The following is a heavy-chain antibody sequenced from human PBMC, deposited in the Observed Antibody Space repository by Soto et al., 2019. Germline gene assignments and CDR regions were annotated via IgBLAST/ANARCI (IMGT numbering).Heavy chain of an antibody. Sequence: GGSLRLSCAASGFTFSSYGMHWVRQAPGKGLEWVAVIWYDGSNKYYADSVKGRFTISRDNSKNTLYMQMNSLRAEDTAVYYCARDLIAVSGSDAFDIWGQGTMFTVSS. CDR3: ARDLIAVSGSDAFDI. D-gene: IGHD6-19*01. CDR1: GFTFSSYG. V-gene: IGHV3-33*01. J-gene: IGHJ3*02. CDR2: IWYDGSNK.